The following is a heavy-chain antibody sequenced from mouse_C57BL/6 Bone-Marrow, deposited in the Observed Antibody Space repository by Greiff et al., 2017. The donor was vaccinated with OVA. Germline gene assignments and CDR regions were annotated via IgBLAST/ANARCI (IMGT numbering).Heavy chain of an antibody. Sequence: EVQGVESGAGLVKPGGSLKLSCAASGFTFSSYAMSWVRQTPEKRLEWVAYISSGGDYIYYADTVKGRFTISRDNARNTLYLQMSSLKSEDTAMYYCTRPPQLGRYFDVWGTGTTVTVSS. CDR3: TRPPQLGRYFDV. J-gene: IGHJ1*03. V-gene: IGHV5-9-1*02. CDR1: GFTFSSYA. CDR2: ISSGGDYI. D-gene: IGHD4-1*02.